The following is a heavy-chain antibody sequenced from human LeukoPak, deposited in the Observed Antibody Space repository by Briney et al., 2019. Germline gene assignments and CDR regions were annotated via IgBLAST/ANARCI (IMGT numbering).Heavy chain of an antibody. V-gene: IGHV1-8*01. J-gene: IGHJ4*02. CDR1: GDTFTSYD. D-gene: IGHD6-13*01. CDR2: MNPNSGNT. Sequence: EASVKVSCKASGDTFTSYDINWVRQATGQGLEWMGWMNPNSGNTGYAQKFQGRVTMTRNTSISTAYMELSSLRSEDTAVYYCARATRRTGYSSSSAMYYFDYWGQGTLVTVSS. CDR3: ARATRRTGYSSSSAMYYFDY.